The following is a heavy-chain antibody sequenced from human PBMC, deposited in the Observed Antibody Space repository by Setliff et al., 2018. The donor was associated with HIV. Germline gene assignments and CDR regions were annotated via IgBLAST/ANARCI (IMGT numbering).Heavy chain of an antibody. CDR2: ISDTGIMT. CDR3: AKDIGGGRDWRAFDI. V-gene: IGHV3-23*01. D-gene: IGHD3-16*01. J-gene: IGHJ3*02. CDR1: GFTFSSYV. Sequence: PGGSLRLSCVGSGFTFSSYVLAWVRQVPGKRPEWVSVISDTGIMTRYTDSVKGRFTISRDNSKNTLYLQMSSLRAEDTALYYCAKDIGGGRDWRAFDIWGQGTMVTVSS.